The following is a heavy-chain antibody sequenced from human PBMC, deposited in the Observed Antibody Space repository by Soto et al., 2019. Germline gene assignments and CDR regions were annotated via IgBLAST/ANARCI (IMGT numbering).Heavy chain of an antibody. D-gene: IGHD5-18*01. V-gene: IGHV2-5*02. J-gene: IGHJ4*02. Sequence: QITLKESGPTLVKPTQTLTLTCTFSGFSLSTRGVGVGWIRQPPGKALEWLALLYWDDGKGYSPSLKSRLTITKDTSKNPVVLTVTNMDPVDTATYYCAHRPRGYSYCFDYWGQGTLVTVSS. CDR3: AHRPRGYSYCFDY. CDR1: GFSLSTRGVG. CDR2: LYWDDGK.